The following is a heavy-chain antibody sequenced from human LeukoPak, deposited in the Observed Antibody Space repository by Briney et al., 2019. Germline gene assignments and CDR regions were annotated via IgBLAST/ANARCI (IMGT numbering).Heavy chain of an antibody. CDR1: GFTLSSTG. D-gene: IGHD5-18*01. V-gene: IGHV3-23*01. CDR2: ISGGNT. J-gene: IGHJ4*02. Sequence: GGSLRLSCAAPGFTLSSTGMSWVRQAPGKGLEWVSGISGGNTFYADSVKGRFTISRDNSKSTLYLQMDSLRVEDTAIYYCARGTGATAGPDRGIHWGQGTLVTVSS. CDR3: ARGTGATAGPDRGIH.